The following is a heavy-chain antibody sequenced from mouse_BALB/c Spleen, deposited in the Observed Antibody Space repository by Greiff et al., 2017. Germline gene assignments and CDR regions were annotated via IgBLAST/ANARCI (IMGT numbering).Heavy chain of an antibody. CDR1: GFTFNTYA. V-gene: IGHV10-1*02. Sequence: EVKLVESGGGLVQPKGSLKLSCAASGFTFNTYAMNWVRQAPGKGLEWVARIRSKSNNYATYYADSVKDRFTISRDDSQSMLYLQMNNLKTEDTAMYYCVRRDAMDDWGQGTSVTVSS. CDR3: VRRDAMDD. J-gene: IGHJ4*01. CDR2: IRSKSNNYAT.